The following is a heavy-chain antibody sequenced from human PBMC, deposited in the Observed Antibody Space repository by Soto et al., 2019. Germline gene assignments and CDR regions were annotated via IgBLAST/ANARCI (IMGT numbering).Heavy chain of an antibody. J-gene: IGHJ4*02. CDR1: GGSIRSPDF. CDR3: ATVTSVIGSEGEYVGSCFDS. D-gene: IGHD5-12*01. Sequence: PSETXSLTCTFSGGSIRSPDFLSCFRQTPEKVLEWIGEIYHCGTPNYNPSLKSRVSMSVDKSNKQLSLKLYSVNAAETAVHHCATVTSVIGSEGEYVGSCFDSWGQGTLVNVSS. CDR2: IYHCGTP. V-gene: IGHV4-4*02.